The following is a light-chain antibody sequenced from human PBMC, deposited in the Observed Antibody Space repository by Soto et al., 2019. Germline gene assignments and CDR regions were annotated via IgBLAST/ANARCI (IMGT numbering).Light chain of an antibody. CDR3: CSYAGSYTSYV. J-gene: IGLJ1*01. Sequence: QSALTQPRSVSGSPGQSVTISCTGTSSDVGGYNYVSWYQQHPGKAPKLMIYDVSKRPSGVADRFSGSKSGNTASLTISGLLAEEEADYYYCSYAGSYTSYVFGTGTKLTVL. V-gene: IGLV2-11*01. CDR2: DVS. CDR1: SSDVGGYNY.